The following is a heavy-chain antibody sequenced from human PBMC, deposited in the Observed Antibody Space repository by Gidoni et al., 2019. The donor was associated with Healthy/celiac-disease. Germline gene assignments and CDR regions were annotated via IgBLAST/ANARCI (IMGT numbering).Heavy chain of an antibody. CDR2: INHSGST. J-gene: IGHJ4*02. V-gene: IGHV4-34*01. D-gene: IGHD3-22*01. CDR1: GGSFSGYY. CDR3: ARGAGDSSGSFDY. Sequence: QLQLQQWGAGLLKPSETLSLTCAVYGGSFSGYYWSWIRQPPGKGLEWIGEINHSGSTNYNPSLKSRVTISVDTSKNQFSLKLSSVTAADTAVYYCARGAGDSSGSFDYWGQGTLVTVSS.